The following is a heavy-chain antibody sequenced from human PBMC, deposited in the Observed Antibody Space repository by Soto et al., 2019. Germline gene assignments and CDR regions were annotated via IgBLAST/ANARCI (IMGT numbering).Heavy chain of an antibody. V-gene: IGHV5-51*01. Sequence: EVQLVPSGAEVNKPGESLKLSCKGSGYSFTSYWIGWVRQMPGKGLEWMGIIYPGDSDTRYSPSFQRKVTISADKSISTAYLQWSSLKAADTAMYYCARPPRLDVWGQGTTVTVSS. J-gene: IGHJ6*02. CDR3: ARPPRLDV. CDR2: IYPGDSDT. CDR1: GYSFTSYW.